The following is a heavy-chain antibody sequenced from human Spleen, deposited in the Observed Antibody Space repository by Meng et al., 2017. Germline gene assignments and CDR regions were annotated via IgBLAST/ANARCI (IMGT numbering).Heavy chain of an antibody. CDR3: ARGPTTMAHDFDY. V-gene: IGHV4-34*01. J-gene: IGHJ4*02. CDR2: INHSGST. CDR1: GGSFSDYY. D-gene: IGHD4-11*01. Sequence: SETLSLTCVVSGGSFSDYYWSWIRQPPGKGLEWIGEINHSGSTNYNPSLESRATISVDTSQNNLSLKLSSVTAADSAVYYCARGPTTMAHDFDYWGQATLVIFSS.